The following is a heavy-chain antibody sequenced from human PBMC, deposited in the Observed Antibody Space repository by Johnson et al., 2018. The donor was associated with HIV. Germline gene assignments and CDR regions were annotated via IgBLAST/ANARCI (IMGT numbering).Heavy chain of an antibody. CDR1: GFTFSSYW. CDR3: AKDLPYDSRGVDAFDI. CDR2: INSDGSRT. J-gene: IGHJ3*02. D-gene: IGHD3-22*01. Sequence: VQLVESGGGLVQPGGSLTLSCAASGFTFSSYWMHWVRQVAGKGLVWVARINSDGSRTNYADSVKGRFTISRDNAKNTLYLQMNSLRAEDTAVYYCAKDLPYDSRGVDAFDIWGQGTMVTVSS. V-gene: IGHV3-74*01.